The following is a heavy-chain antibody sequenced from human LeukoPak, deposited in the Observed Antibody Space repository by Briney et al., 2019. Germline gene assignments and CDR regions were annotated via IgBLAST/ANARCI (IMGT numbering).Heavy chain of an antibody. V-gene: IGHV3-30*03. Sequence: GGSLRLSCAASGFTFSSYGMHWVRQAPGKGLEWVAVISYDGSNKYYADSVKGRFTISRDNSKNTLYLQMNSLRAEDTAVYYCARTMGYAVYFDYWGQGTLVTVSS. J-gene: IGHJ4*02. CDR2: ISYDGSNK. CDR3: ARTMGYAVYFDY. D-gene: IGHD2-15*01. CDR1: GFTFSSYG.